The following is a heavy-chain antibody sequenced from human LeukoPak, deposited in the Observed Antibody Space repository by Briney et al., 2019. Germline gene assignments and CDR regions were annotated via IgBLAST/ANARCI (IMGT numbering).Heavy chain of an antibody. J-gene: IGHJ3*02. Sequence: SETLSLTCTVSGGSISSGGYYWSWIRQHPGKGLEWIGYIYYSGSTYYNPSLKSRVTISVDTSKNQFSLKLSSVTAADTAVYYCARVFSRYQLRSVDIWGQGTMVTVSS. CDR2: IYYSGST. CDR3: ARVFSRYQLRSVDI. V-gene: IGHV4-30-4*08. CDR1: GGSISSGGYY. D-gene: IGHD2-2*01.